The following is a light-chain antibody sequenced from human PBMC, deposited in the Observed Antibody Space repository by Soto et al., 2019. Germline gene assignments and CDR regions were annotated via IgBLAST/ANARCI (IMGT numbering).Light chain of an antibody. J-gene: IGKJ5*01. V-gene: IGKV1-9*01. CDR2: AAS. CDR1: QGISSY. CDR3: QQLSSYPLT. Sequence: DIQLTQSPSFLSASVGDRVTITCRASQGISSYLAWYQQKPGKAPKLLIYAASSLQSGVPSRFSGSGSGTEFTLTISSLQPEDFATYYCQQLSSYPLTFGQGTRLEN.